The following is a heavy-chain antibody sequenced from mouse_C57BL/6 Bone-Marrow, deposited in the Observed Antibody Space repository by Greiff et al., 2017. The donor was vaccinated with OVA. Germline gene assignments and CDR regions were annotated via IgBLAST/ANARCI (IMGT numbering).Heavy chain of an antibody. V-gene: IGHV1-69*01. CDR1: GYTFTSYW. J-gene: IGHJ1*03. Sequence: QVQLQQPGAELVMPGASVKLSCKASGYTFTSYWMHWVKQRPGQGLEWIGEIDPSDSYTNYNQKFKGKSTLTVDKSSSTAYMQLSSLTSEDSAVYYCARTGGTISYWYFDVWGTGTTVTVSS. D-gene: IGHD1-1*01. CDR2: IDPSDSYT. CDR3: ARTGGTISYWYFDV.